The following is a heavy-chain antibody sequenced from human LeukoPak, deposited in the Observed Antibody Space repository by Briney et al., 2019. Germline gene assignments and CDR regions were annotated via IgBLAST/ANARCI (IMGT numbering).Heavy chain of an antibody. J-gene: IGHJ4*02. Sequence: GRSLRLSCAASGFTFSSYAMHWVRQAPGKGLEWVAVISYDGSNEYYADSVKGRFTISRDNAKNSLYLQMNSLRAEDTAVYYCARIGSWGPFDYWGQGTLVTVSS. CDR2: ISYDGSNE. CDR1: GFTFSSYA. V-gene: IGHV3-30-3*01. D-gene: IGHD3-16*01. CDR3: ARIGSWGPFDY.